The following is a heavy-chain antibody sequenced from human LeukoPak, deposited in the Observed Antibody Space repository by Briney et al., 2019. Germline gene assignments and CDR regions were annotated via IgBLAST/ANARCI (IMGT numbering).Heavy chain of an antibody. D-gene: IGHD2-15*01. CDR1: GFTFSSYA. J-gene: IGHJ4*02. Sequence: GGSLRLSCAASGFTFSSYAMHWVRQAPGKGLEWVSAISNNGGYTYYADSVQGRFTISRDNSKSTLCLQMNSLRAEDTAVYYCAKQLGYCSDGSCYFPYWGQGTLVTVSS. V-gene: IGHV3-23*01. CDR3: AKQLGYCSDGSCYFPY. CDR2: ISNNGGYT.